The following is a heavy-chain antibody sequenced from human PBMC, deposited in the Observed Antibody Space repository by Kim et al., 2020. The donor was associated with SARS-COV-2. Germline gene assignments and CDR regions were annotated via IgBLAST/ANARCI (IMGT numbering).Heavy chain of an antibody. CDR1: GYSISSGYY. D-gene: IGHD5-12*01. Sequence: SETLSLTCTVSGYSISSGYYWGWIRQPPGKGLEWIGSIYHSGSTYYNPSLKSRVTISVDTSKNQFSLKLSSVTAADTAVYYCARDIVATITFGDYGNWFDPWGQGTLVTVSS. CDR2: IYHSGST. V-gene: IGHV4-38-2*02. J-gene: IGHJ5*02. CDR3: ARDIVATITFGDYGNWFDP.